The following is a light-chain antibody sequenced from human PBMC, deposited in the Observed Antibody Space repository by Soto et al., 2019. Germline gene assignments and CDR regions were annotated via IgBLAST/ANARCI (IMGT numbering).Light chain of an antibody. CDR2: AAS. Sequence: DIQLTQAPSFLSASAGDRVSITCRASQAISSYLAWYQQRPGRAPKLLIYAASTLQSGVPSRFSGSGSGTEFTLTITSLQPEDFATYYCQQLNSFPITFGQGTKVDIK. CDR3: QQLNSFPIT. V-gene: IGKV1-9*01. CDR1: QAISSY. J-gene: IGKJ1*01.